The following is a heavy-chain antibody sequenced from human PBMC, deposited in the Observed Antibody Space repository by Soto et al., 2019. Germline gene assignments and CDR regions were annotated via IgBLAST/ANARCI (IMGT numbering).Heavy chain of an antibody. D-gene: IGHD7-27*01. J-gene: IGHJ5*02. CDR2: VYYSGIT. V-gene: IGHV4-39*01. CDR3: ARGLTVNMMRLNCFDP. Sequence: SETLSLTCTVSGGSIIRSDTYYWGGIRQPPGKGLEWIGSVYYSGITYYNPSLGSRATISVDTSSNQFSLKLNSMTAAETAVYYCARGLTVNMMRLNCFDPWGQGTLVTSPQ. CDR1: GGSIIRSDTYY.